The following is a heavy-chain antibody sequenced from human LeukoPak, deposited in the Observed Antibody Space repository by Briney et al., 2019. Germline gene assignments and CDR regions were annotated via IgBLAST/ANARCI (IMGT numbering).Heavy chain of an antibody. CDR2: ISWNSGTL. J-gene: IGHJ4*02. CDR3: VKGRTIPATYFDS. CDR1: GFTFDEYA. D-gene: IGHD2-2*01. Sequence: GGSLRLSCAASGFTFDEYAMHWVRQAPGKGLEWVSGISWNSGTLGYVDSVKGRFTISRDNARNSLFLQMNSLRPEDTALYYCVKGRTIPATYFDSWGQGTLVTVSS. V-gene: IGHV3-9*01.